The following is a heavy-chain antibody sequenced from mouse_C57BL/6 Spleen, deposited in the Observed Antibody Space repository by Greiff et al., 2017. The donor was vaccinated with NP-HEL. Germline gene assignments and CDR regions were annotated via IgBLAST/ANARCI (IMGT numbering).Heavy chain of an antibody. J-gene: IGHJ4*01. CDR1: GFNIKDDY. Sequence: EVKVEESGAELVRPGASVKLSCTASGFNIKDDYMHWVKQRPEQGLEWIGWIDPENGDTEYASKFQGQATITADTSSNTAYLQLSSLTSEDTAVYYCTTSPITTVVAGDYAMDYWGQGTSVTVSS. V-gene: IGHV14-4*01. D-gene: IGHD1-1*01. CDR2: IDPENGDT. CDR3: TTSPITTVVAGDYAMDY.